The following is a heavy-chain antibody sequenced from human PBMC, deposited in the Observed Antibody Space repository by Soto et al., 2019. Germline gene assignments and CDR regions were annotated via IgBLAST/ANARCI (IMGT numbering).Heavy chain of an antibody. Sequence: EVQLLESGGGLVQPGGSLRLSCAASGFTFSSYAMSWVRQAPGKGLEWVSAISGSGGSTYYADSVKGRFTISRDNSKNTVYLQMNSLRAEDTAVYYCAKDEGYYDFWSVVRRRTVFDYWGQGTLVTVSS. CDR3: AKDEGYYDFWSVVRRRTVFDY. CDR2: ISGSGGST. D-gene: IGHD3-3*01. J-gene: IGHJ4*02. CDR1: GFTFSSYA. V-gene: IGHV3-23*01.